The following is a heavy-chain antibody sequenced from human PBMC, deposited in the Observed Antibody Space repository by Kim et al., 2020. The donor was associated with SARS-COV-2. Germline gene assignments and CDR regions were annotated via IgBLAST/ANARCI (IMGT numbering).Heavy chain of an antibody. J-gene: IGHJ6*04. Sequence: GGSLRLSCAASGFTFGDYIMTWVRQAPGKGPEWVAAISTKGDTHYADSVKGRFIVSRVNSKNTAYLQMNSLGTEDTAVYFCAKDVKADLLWFGGGNFYRLDVWGRGTTVSVSS. CDR3: AKDVKADLLWFGGGNFYRLDV. D-gene: IGHD3-10*01. CDR1: GFTFGDYI. V-gene: IGHV3-23*01. CDR2: ISTKGDT.